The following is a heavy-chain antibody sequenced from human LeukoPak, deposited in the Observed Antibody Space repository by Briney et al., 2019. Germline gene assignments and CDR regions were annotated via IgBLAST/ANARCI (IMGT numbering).Heavy chain of an antibody. CDR3: ARDRKQWLRGPFGP. CDR1: GGSVSSYF. Sequence: SETLSLTCTVSGGSVSSYFWNWIRQPPGKGLEWIGYVYYSGSTNYNPSLKSRVSISVDTSNNHFSLKLSSVTAADRAVYYCARDRKQWLRGPFGPWGQGILVTVSS. J-gene: IGHJ5*02. D-gene: IGHD6-19*01. CDR2: VYYSGST. V-gene: IGHV4-59*02.